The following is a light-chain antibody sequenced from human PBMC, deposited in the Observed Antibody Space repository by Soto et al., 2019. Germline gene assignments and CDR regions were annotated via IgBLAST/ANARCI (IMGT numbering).Light chain of an antibody. CDR1: SSDIGGSNY. CDR3: YSSRISSSTFYV. Sequence: QSALTQPASVSGSPGQSITISCAGTSSDIGGSNYVSWYQQHPGKAPKLMIYGVSNRPSGVSNRFSGSKSGNTASLTISGLQAVDEADYFCYSSRISSSTFYVFGTGSKLTVL. CDR2: GVS. V-gene: IGLV2-14*03. J-gene: IGLJ1*01.